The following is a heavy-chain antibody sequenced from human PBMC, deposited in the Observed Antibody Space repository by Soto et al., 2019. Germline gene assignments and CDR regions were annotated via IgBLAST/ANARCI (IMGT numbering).Heavy chain of an antibody. J-gene: IGHJ4*02. CDR1: GGSISSGGYY. CDR3: ARGYDILTGYPPYYFDY. Sequence: QVQLQESGPGLVKPSQTLSLTCTVSGGSISSGGYYWSWIRQHPGKGLEWIGYIYYSGSTYYNPSLKSRVTLSVDTSKNQFSLKLSSVAAADTAVYYCARGYDILTGYPPYYFDYWGQGTLVTVSS. CDR2: IYYSGST. D-gene: IGHD3-9*01. V-gene: IGHV4-31*03.